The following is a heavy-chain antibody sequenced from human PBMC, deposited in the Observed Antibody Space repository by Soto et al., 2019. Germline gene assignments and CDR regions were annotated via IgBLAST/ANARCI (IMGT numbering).Heavy chain of an antibody. Sequence: ASVKVSCKASGYTFTSYDINWVRQATGQGLEWMGWMNPNSGNTGYAQKFQGRVTMTRNTSISTAYMELGSLRSEDTAVYYCARGPTYDILTGYYLYYYYYYMDVWGKGTTVTVS. D-gene: IGHD3-9*01. CDR3: ARGPTYDILTGYYLYYYYYYMDV. V-gene: IGHV1-8*01. J-gene: IGHJ6*03. CDR1: GYTFTSYD. CDR2: MNPNSGNT.